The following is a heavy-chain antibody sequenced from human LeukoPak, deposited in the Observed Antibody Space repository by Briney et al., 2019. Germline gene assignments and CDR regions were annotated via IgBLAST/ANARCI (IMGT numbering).Heavy chain of an antibody. D-gene: IGHD5-18*01. J-gene: IGHJ4*02. CDR1: GGSISSGGYY. Sequence: SETLSLTCTVSGGSISSGGYYWSWIRQHPGKGLEWIGYIYYSGSTYYNPSLKSRVTISVDTSKNQFSLKLSSVTAADTAVYYCARDQGAQLWSYFDYWGQGTLVTVSS. V-gene: IGHV4-31*03. CDR3: ARDQGAQLWSYFDY. CDR2: IYYSGST.